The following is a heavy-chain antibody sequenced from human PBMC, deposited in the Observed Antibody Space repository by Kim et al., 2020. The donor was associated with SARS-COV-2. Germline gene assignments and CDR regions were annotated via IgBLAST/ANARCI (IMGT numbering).Heavy chain of an antibody. Sequence: SETLSLTCTVSGGSISSYYWSWIRQPPGKGLEWIGYIYYSGSTNYNPSLKSRVTISVVTSKNQFSLKLSSVTAADTAVYYCARGGDYDFWSGYYLDYYYYGMDVWGQGTTVTVTS. CDR2: IYYSGST. V-gene: IGHV4-59*01. J-gene: IGHJ6*02. CDR1: GGSISSYY. D-gene: IGHD3-3*01. CDR3: ARGGDYDFWSGYYLDYYYYGMDV.